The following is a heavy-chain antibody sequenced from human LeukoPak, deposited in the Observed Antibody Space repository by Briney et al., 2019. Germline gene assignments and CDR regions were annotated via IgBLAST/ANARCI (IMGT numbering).Heavy chain of an antibody. V-gene: IGHV4-59*12. CDR1: GGSISSYY. D-gene: IGHD2-2*02. Sequence: PSETLSLTCTVSGGSISSYYWSWIRQPPGKGLEWIGYIYYSGSTNYNPSLKSRVTISVDTSKNQFSLKLSSVTAADTAVYYCARDPTHYCSSTSCYMVDYWGQGTLVTVSS. CDR2: IYYSGST. CDR3: ARDPTHYCSSTSCYMVDY. J-gene: IGHJ4*02.